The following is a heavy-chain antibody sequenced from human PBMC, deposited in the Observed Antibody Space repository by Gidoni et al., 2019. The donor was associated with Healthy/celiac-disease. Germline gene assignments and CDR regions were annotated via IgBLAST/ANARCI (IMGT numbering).Heavy chain of an antibody. D-gene: IGHD3-10*01. CDR2: IRSKANSYAT. CDR3: TRPQITMVQGNLEDY. V-gene: IGHV3-73*02. J-gene: IGHJ4*02. CDR1: GFTFSGSA. Sequence: EVQLVESGGGLVQPGGSLKLSCAASGFTFSGSAMHWVRQAAGKGLEWVGRIRSKANSYATAYAASVKGRFTISRDDSKNTAYLQMNSLKTEDTAVYYCTRPQITMVQGNLEDYWGQGTLVTVSS.